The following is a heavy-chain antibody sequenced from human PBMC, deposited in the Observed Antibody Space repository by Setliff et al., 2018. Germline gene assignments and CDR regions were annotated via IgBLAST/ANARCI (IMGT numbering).Heavy chain of an antibody. CDR3: ARDQFSSGWYGPPESYFDC. D-gene: IGHD6-19*01. CDR1: GGSISSYY. J-gene: IGHJ4*02. V-gene: IGHV4-59*01. Sequence: PSETLSLTCTVSGGSISSYYWSWIRQPPWKGLEWIGYIYTSGSTNYNPSLKSRVTMSVDTSKNQFSLNLRSVSDGDTAVYYCARDQFSSGWYGPPESYFDCWGQGILVTVSS. CDR2: IYTSGST.